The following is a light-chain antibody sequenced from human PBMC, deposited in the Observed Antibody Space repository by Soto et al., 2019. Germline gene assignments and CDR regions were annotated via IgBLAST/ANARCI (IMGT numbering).Light chain of an antibody. Sequence: AIRMTQSPSSFSASTGDRVTITCRASQGISSYLAWYQQKPGKAPKLLIYAASTLQSGVPSGFSGSGSGTDFTLTISCLQPDDFATYYCQHYNSYSEAFGQGTKVDI. J-gene: IGKJ1*01. CDR3: QHYNSYSEA. V-gene: IGKV1-8*01. CDR1: QGISSY. CDR2: AAS.